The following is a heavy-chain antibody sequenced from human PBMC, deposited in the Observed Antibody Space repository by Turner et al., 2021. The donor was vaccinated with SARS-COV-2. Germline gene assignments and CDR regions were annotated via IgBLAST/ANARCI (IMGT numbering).Heavy chain of an antibody. Sequence: QVQLLQSGAEVKKPGASVKVSCKVSGYPLTELSMHWVRQAPGKGLEWMGGFDPEDAETIYAQKFQGRVTMTEDTSTDTAYMELSSLRSEDTAVYYCATGYAYCGGDCSIHYWGQGTLVNVSS. CDR1: GYPLTELS. J-gene: IGHJ4*02. D-gene: IGHD2-21*02. V-gene: IGHV1-24*01. CDR3: ATGYAYCGGDCSIHY. CDR2: FDPEDAET.